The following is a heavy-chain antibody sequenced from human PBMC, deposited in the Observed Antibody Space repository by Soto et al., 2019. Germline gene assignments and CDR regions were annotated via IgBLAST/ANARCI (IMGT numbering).Heavy chain of an antibody. V-gene: IGHV3-48*02. D-gene: IGHD2-15*01. J-gene: IGHJ6*02. CDR3: ARGGHYYYYGMDV. CDR1: GFTFSSYS. Sequence: EVQLVESGGGLVQPGGSLRLSCAASGFTFSSYSMIWVRQAPGKGLEWVSYISSSSSTIYYADSVKGRFTISRDSAKNSLYLQMDSLRDEDTAVYYCARGGHYYYYGMDVWGQGTTVTVSS. CDR2: ISSSSSTI.